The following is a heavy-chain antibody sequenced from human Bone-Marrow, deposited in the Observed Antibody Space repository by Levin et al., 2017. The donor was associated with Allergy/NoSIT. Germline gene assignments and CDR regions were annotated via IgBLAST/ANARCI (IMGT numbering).Heavy chain of an antibody. D-gene: IGHD3-10*01. Sequence: SQTLSLTCTVSGGSISSGDYYWSWIRQPPGKGLEWIGYTYYSGSTYYNPSLKSRVTISVDTSKNQFSLKLSSVTAADTAVYYCARVGWVGVLGYYFDYWGQGTLVTVSS. J-gene: IGHJ4*02. CDR2: TYYSGST. CDR1: GGSISSGDYY. V-gene: IGHV4-30-4*01. CDR3: ARVGWVGVLGYYFDY.